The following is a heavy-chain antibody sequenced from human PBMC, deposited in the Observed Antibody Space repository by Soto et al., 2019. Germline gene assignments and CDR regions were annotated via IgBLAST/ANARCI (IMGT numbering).Heavy chain of an antibody. Sequence: EVQLVESGGGLVQPGGSLRLSCAASGFTFSQYNMNWVRQAPGKGLEWVSYISSSSTIYYADSVKGRFTISRDNAKNSLYLQMNILRAEDTAVYYCAGAFDIWGQGTMVTVSP. J-gene: IGHJ3*02. CDR2: ISSSSTI. CDR1: GFTFSQYN. CDR3: AGAFDI. V-gene: IGHV3-48*01.